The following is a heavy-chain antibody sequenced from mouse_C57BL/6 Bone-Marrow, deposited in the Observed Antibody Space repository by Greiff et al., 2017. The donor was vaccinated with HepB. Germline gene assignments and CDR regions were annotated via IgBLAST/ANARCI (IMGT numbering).Heavy chain of an antibody. Sequence: EVKLIESGGGLVQPKGSLKLSCAASGFSFNTYAMNWVRQAPGKGLEWVARIRSKSNNYATYYADSVKDRFTISRDDSESMLYLQMNNLKTEDTAMYYCVAWAMDYWGQGTSVTVSS. CDR1: GFSFNTYA. V-gene: IGHV10-1*01. CDR2: IRSKSNNYAT. CDR3: VAWAMDY. J-gene: IGHJ4*01.